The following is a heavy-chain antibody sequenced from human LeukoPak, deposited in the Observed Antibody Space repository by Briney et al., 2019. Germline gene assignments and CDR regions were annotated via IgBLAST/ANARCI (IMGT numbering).Heavy chain of an antibody. CDR2: IWYDGSNK. CDR3: AREIDHYYYYGMDV. CDR1: GFTFSSYG. D-gene: IGHD3-22*01. V-gene: IGHV3-33*01. J-gene: IGHJ6*02. Sequence: EPGGSLRLSCAASGFTFSSYGMPWVRQAPGKGLEWVAVIWYDGSNKYYADSVKGRFTISRDNSKNTLYLQMNSLRAEDTAVYYCAREIDHYYYYGMDVWGQGTTVTVSS.